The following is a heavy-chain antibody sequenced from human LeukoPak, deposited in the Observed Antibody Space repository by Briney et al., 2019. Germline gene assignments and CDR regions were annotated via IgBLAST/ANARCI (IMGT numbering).Heavy chain of an antibody. CDR3: ARDDGPTPYYDFWSGYYRNWFDP. V-gene: IGHV4-4*07. CDR2: IYTSGST. CDR1: GDSISGFY. J-gene: IGHJ5*02. D-gene: IGHD3-3*01. Sequence: PSETLSLTCTISGDSISGFYWSWIRQPAGKGLEWIGRIYTSGSTNYNPSLKSRVTMSVDTSKNQFSLKLSSVTAADTAVYYCARDDGPTPYYDFWSGYYRNWFDPWGQGTLVTVSS.